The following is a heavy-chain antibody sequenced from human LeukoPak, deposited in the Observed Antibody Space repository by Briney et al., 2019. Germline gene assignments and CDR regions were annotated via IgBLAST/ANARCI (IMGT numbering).Heavy chain of an antibody. J-gene: IGHJ3*02. D-gene: IGHD6-13*01. CDR3: ASGYSSSWYQMGAFDI. CDR2: ISAYNGNT. Sequence: ASVKVSCKASGYTFTSYGISWVRQAPGQGLEWMGWISAYNGNTNYAQKLQGRVTMTTDTSTSTAYMELRSLRSDDTAVYYCASGYSSSWYQMGAFDIWGQGTMVTVSS. V-gene: IGHV1-18*01. CDR1: GYTFTSYG.